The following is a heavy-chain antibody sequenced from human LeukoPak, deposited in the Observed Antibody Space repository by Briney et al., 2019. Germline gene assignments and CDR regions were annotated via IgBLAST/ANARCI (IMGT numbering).Heavy chain of an antibody. D-gene: IGHD5-18*01. CDR1: GFTVSSNF. V-gene: IGHV3-66*01. J-gene: IGHJ4*02. CDR2: IYSGGNT. Sequence: GGSLRLSCTASGFTVSSNFMSWVRQAPGQGLELVSVIYSGGNTYYADSVRGRFTIFRDNSKNTLYLQMNSLRAEDTAMYYCARKYTYGLDWGQGTLVTVSS. CDR3: ARKYTYGLD.